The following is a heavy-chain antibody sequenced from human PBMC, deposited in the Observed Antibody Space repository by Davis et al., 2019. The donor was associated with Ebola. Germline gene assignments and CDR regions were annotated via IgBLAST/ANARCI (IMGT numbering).Heavy chain of an antibody. CDR3: ASLAGGVWRFDY. V-gene: IGHV4-31*03. J-gene: IGHJ4*02. Sequence: PSETLSLTCTVSGGSISSGGYYWSWIRQHPGKGLEWIGYIYYSGSTYYNPSLKSRVTISVDTSKNQFSLKLSSVTAADTAVYYCASLAGGVWRFDYWGQGTLVTVSS. CDR2: IYYSGST. D-gene: IGHD2-8*02. CDR1: GGSISSGGYY.